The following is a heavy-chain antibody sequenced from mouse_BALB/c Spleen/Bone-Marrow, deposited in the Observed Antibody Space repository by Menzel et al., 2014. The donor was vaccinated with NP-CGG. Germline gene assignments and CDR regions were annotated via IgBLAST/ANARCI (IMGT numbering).Heavy chain of an antibody. D-gene: IGHD4-1*01. Sequence: EVKLMDSGGGLVQPGGSRKLSCAASGFTFSSFGMHWVRQAPEKGLEWVAYISSGSSTIFYADTLKGRFTVSRDNPKNTLFLQMTSLRSEDTAMYYCTRGGNWDDFDYWGQGTTLTVSS. CDR1: GFTFSSFG. V-gene: IGHV5-17*02. CDR2: ISSGSSTI. CDR3: TRGGNWDDFDY. J-gene: IGHJ2*01.